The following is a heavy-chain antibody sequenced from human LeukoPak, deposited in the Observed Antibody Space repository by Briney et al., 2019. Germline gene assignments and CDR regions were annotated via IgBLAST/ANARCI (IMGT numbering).Heavy chain of an antibody. CDR2: IEQDGSEK. V-gene: IGHV3-7*01. CDR3: ASPAVAATGSDY. CDR1: GFTFSSYW. D-gene: IGHD2-15*01. Sequence: PGGSLRLSCAASGFTFSSYWMSWVRQAPGKGLEWVANIEQDGSEKYYVDSVKGRFPISRDNAKNSLYLQMNSLRAEDTAVYYCASPAVAATGSDYWGQGTLVTVSS. J-gene: IGHJ4*02.